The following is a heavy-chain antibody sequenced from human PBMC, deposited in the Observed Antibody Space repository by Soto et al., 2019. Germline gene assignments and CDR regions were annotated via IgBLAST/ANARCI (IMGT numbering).Heavy chain of an antibody. D-gene: IGHD3-10*01. V-gene: IGHV3-30*03. CDR1: GFTFSSYG. CDR2: ISYDGSNK. Sequence: GGSLRLSCAASGFTFSSYGMHWVRQAPGKGLEWVAVISYDGSNKYYADSVKGRFTISRDNAKNSLYLQMNSLRAEDTAVYYCARERVTSMVRGGYYYYGMDVWGQGTTVTVSS. J-gene: IGHJ6*02. CDR3: ARERVTSMVRGGYYYYGMDV.